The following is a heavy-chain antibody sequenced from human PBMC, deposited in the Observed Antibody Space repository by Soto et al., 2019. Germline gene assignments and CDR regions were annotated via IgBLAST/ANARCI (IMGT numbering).Heavy chain of an antibody. CDR3: AREEDSGYVLGGSGDNWFDP. CDR1: GGTFSSYA. D-gene: IGHD5-12*01. CDR2: IIPIFGTA. Sequence: SVKVSCKASGGTFSSYAISWVRQAPGQGLEWMGGIIPIFGTANYAQKFQGRVTITADESTSTAYMELSSLRSEDTAVYYCAREEDSGYVLGGSGDNWFDPWGQGTLVTVSS. J-gene: IGHJ5*02. V-gene: IGHV1-69*13.